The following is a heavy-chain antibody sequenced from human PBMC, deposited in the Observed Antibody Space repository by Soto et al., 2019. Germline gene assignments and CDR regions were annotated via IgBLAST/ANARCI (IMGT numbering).Heavy chain of an antibody. J-gene: IGHJ3*02. CDR2: IYSGGST. D-gene: IGHD2-15*01. CDR3: ARDRDCSGGSGTDAFEI. V-gene: IGHV3-66*01. Sequence: PGGSLRLSCAASGFTVSSNYMSWVRQAPGKGLEWVSVIYSGGSTYYADSVKGRFTISRDNSKNTLYLQMNSLRAEDTAVYYCARDRDCSGGSGTDAFEIWGQGTMVTVAS. CDR1: GFTVSSNY.